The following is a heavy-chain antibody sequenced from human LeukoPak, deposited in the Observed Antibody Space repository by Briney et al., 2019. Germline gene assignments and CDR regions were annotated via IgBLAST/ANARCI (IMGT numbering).Heavy chain of an antibody. D-gene: IGHD6-13*01. J-gene: IGHJ4*02. Sequence: GGSLRLSCAASGFAFSSHWMHWVRQAPGKGLVWVSRINSDGSGTTYADSVKGRFTISRDNAKNSLYLQMNSLRADDTAVYYCARNRLSSSFAYFDYWGQGALVTVSS. CDR3: ARNRLSSSFAYFDY. CDR2: INSDGSGT. CDR1: GFAFSSHW. V-gene: IGHV3-74*01.